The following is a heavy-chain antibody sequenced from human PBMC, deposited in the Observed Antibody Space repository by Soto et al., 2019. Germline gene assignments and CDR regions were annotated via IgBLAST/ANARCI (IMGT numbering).Heavy chain of an antibody. CDR2: IKQGGSEK. CDR1: GFTFNSFW. Sequence: GGSLRLSCAASGFTFNSFWITWVRQAPGKGLEWVANIKQGGSEKFYLDSVKGRFTISRDNAKNSLFLQMNSLRAEDTAMYYCARDSGYNWNDYAFDIWGQGTMVTVSS. J-gene: IGHJ3*02. D-gene: IGHD1-1*01. V-gene: IGHV3-7*01. CDR3: ARDSGYNWNDYAFDI.